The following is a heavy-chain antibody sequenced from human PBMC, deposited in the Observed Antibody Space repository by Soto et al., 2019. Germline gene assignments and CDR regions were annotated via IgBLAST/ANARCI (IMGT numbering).Heavy chain of an antibody. D-gene: IGHD1-26*01. CDR3: ARIVGATTGWPWFDP. V-gene: IGHV4-39*01. J-gene: IGHJ5*02. CDR2: IYYSGST. Sequence: QLQLQESGPGLVKPSETLSLTCTVSGGSISSSSYYWGWIRQPPGKGLEWIGSIYYSGSTYYNPSLKSRVTISVDTSKNQFSLKLSSVTAADTAVYYCARIVGATTGWPWFDPWGQGTLVTVSS. CDR1: GGSISSSSYY.